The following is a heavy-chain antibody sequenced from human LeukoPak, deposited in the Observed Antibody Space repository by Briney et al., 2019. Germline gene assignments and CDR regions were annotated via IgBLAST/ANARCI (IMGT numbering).Heavy chain of an antibody. D-gene: IGHD2-2*01. J-gene: IGHJ6*03. CDR3: ARGVFAYQRDYYMDV. CDR2: ISSSGSTI. CDR1: GFIFSDYY. Sequence: GGSLRLSCAASGFIFSDYYMSWIRQAPGKGLEWVSYISSSGSTIYYADSVKGRFTISRDNAKNSLYLQMNSLRAEDTAVYYCARGVFAYQRDYYMDVWGKGTTVTVSS. V-gene: IGHV3-11*01.